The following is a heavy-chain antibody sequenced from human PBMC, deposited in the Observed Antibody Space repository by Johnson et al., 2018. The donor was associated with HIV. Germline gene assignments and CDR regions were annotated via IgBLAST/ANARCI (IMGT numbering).Heavy chain of an antibody. V-gene: IGHV3-73*01. CDR3: TRQQYSSGWYGNAFDI. CDR1: GFTFSGSA. CDR2: IRSKANSYAT. Sequence: VQLVESGGGVVQPGRSLRLSCAASGFTFSGSAMHWVRQASGKGLEWVGRIRSKANSYATAYAASVKGRFTISRDDLKNTAYLQMNSLKTEDTAGYYCTRQQYSSGWYGNAFDIWGQGTMVTVSS. J-gene: IGHJ3*02. D-gene: IGHD6-19*01.